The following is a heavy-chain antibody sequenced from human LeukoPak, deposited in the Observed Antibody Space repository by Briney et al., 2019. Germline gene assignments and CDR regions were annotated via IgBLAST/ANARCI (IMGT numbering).Heavy chain of an antibody. CDR3: AGGPYSSSWYDWFDP. CDR2: INQDGSEK. J-gene: IGHJ5*02. Sequence: GGSLRLSCAASGFTFSYYWMSWVRQASGKGLEWVANINQDGSEKYYVDSVKGRFTISRDNAKNSPYLQMNSLRAEDTAVYYCAGGPYSSSWYDWFDPWGQGTLVTVSS. CDR1: GFTFSYYW. V-gene: IGHV3-7*01. D-gene: IGHD6-13*01.